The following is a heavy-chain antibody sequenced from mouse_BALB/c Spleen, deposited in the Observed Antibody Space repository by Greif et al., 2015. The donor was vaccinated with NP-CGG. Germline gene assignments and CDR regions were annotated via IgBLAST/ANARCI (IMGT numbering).Heavy chain of an antibody. Sequence: VKLMESGAELARPGASVKLSCKASGYTFTDYYINWEKQRTGQGLEWIGEIYPGSGNTYYNEKFKGKATLTADKSSSTAYMQLSGLTSEDSAVYFCARKGVRRAMDYWGQGTSVTVSS. CDR3: ARKGVRRAMDY. CDR1: GYTFTDYY. D-gene: IGHD2-14*01. CDR2: IYPGSGNT. V-gene: IGHV1-77*01. J-gene: IGHJ4*01.